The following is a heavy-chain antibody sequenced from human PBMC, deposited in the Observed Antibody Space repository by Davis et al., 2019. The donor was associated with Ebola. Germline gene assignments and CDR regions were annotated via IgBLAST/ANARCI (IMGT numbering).Heavy chain of an antibody. J-gene: IGHJ4*02. CDR2: INPSGGST. CDR1: GYTFTSYY. Sequence: ASVKVSCKASGYTFTSYYMHWVRQAPGQGLEWMGIINPSGGSTSYAQKFQGRVTMTRDTSTSTVYMELSSLRSEDTAVYYCASEYYYDSSGTVLFDYWGQGTLVTVSS. V-gene: IGHV1-46*01. D-gene: IGHD3-22*01. CDR3: ASEYYYDSSGTVLFDY.